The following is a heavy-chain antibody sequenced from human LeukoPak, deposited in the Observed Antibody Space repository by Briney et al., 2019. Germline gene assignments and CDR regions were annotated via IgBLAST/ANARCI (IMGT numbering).Heavy chain of an antibody. V-gene: IGHV3-30*18. D-gene: IGHD3-3*01. J-gene: IGHJ4*02. CDR1: GFTFSNYG. CDR2: ISDDGSNK. CDR3: AKDTKTIFGVVPIDY. Sequence: GGSLRLSCAASGFTFSNYGMHWVRQAPGKGLEWVAAISDDGSNKYYADSVKGRFTISRDNSKLTLYLQMNSLRTEDSAVYYCAKDTKTIFGVVPIDYWGQGTLVTVST.